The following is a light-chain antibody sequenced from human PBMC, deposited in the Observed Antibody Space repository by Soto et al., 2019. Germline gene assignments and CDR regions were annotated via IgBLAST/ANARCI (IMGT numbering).Light chain of an antibody. CDR3: QQRSNWPPALT. Sequence: EIVLTQSPATLSLSPGERATLSCRASQSVSSYLAWYQQKPGQAPRLLIYDASNRATGIPARFSGSGSGADVTLTISRLEPEDFAVYYCQQRSNWPPALTFGGGTKVEVK. CDR2: DAS. CDR1: QSVSSY. V-gene: IGKV3-11*01. J-gene: IGKJ4*01.